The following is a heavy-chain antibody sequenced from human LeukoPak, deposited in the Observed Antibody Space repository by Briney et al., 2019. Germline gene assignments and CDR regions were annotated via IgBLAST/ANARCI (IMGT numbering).Heavy chain of an antibody. CDR2: IYYSGST. D-gene: IGHD7-27*01. CDR3: ARRANWENWFDP. V-gene: IGHV4-39*01. J-gene: IGHJ5*02. Sequence: PSETLCLTCAVSGGSFSSTSYYWGWIRQPPGKGLEWIGSIYYSGSTYYNPSLKSRVTISVDTSKNQFSLRLSSVTAADTAVYYCARRANWENWFDPWGQGTLVTVSS. CDR1: GGSFSSTSYY.